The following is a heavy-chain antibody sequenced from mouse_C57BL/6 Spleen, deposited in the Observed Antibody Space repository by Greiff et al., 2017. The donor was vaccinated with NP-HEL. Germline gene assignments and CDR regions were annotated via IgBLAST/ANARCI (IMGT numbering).Heavy chain of an antibody. CDR3: ARGGWDEEYYFDY. J-gene: IGHJ2*01. D-gene: IGHD4-1*01. Sequence: QVQLQQPGAELVRPGSSVKLSCKASGYTFTSYWMHWVKQRPIQGLEWIGNIDPSDSETHYNQKFKDKATLTVDKSSSTAYMQLSSLTSEDSAVYYCARGGWDEEYYFDYWGQGTTLTVSS. V-gene: IGHV1-52*01. CDR1: GYTFTSYW. CDR2: IDPSDSET.